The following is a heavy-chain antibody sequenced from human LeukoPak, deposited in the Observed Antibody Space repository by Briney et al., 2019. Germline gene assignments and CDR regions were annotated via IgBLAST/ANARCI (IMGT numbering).Heavy chain of an antibody. CDR1: GYTFTNYD. Sequence: ASVKVSCKASGYTFTNYDIHWVRQAPGQGLEWMGLINPSFGSTTFAQNFQGRVSMTRDTSTTTAYMELRSLRSEDTALYYCASDILTGDDALDFWGQGTMVTLSS. V-gene: IGHV1-46*01. D-gene: IGHD3-9*01. J-gene: IGHJ3*01. CDR3: ASDILTGDDALDF. CDR2: INPSFGST.